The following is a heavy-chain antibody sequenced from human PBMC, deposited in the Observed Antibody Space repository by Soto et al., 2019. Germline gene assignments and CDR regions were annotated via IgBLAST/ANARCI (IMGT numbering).Heavy chain of an antibody. CDR2: ISGSGGST. CDR3: AKDGEYSSSFFDY. V-gene: IGHV3-23*01. D-gene: IGHD6-6*01. Sequence: EVQLLESGGGLVQPGGSLRLSCAASGFTFSSYAMSWVRQAPGKGLEWVSAISGSGGSTYYADSVKGRFTISRDNSKNTLYLQMNSLRAQDTAVYYCAKDGEYSSSFFDYWGQGTLVTVSS. J-gene: IGHJ4*02. CDR1: GFTFSSYA.